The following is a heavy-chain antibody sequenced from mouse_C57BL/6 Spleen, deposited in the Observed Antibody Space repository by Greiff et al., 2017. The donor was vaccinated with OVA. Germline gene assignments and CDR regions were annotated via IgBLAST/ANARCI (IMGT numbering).Heavy chain of an antibody. V-gene: IGHV5-6*01. Sequence: EVQGVESGGDLVKPGGSLKLSCAASGFTFSSYGMSWVRQTPDKRLEWVATISSGGSYTYYPDSVKGRFTISRDNAKNTLYLQMSSLKSEDTAMYYCARRDDGYYPFAYWGQGTLVTVSA. CDR2: ISSGGSYT. D-gene: IGHD2-3*01. CDR1: GFTFSSYG. J-gene: IGHJ3*01. CDR3: ARRDDGYYPFAY.